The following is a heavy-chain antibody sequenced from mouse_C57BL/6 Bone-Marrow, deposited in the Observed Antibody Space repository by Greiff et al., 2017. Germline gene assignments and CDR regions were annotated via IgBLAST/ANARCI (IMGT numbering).Heavy chain of an antibody. CDR2: IYPSSGNT. CDR3: TRGGDNYDGFAY. V-gene: IGHV1-81*01. Sequence: VQLQQSGAELARPGASVKLSCKASGYTFTSYGISWVKQRAGQGLEWIGEIYPSSGNTYYNEKFKGKATLTADNSSSTAYMGLRSLTSEDSAVYFCTRGGDNYDGFAYWGQGTLVTVSA. D-gene: IGHD2-12*01. J-gene: IGHJ3*01. CDR1: GYTFTSYG.